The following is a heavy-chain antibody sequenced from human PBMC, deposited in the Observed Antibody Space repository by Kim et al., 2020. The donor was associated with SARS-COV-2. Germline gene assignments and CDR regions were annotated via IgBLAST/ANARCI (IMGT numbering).Heavy chain of an antibody. CDR2: ISGSGGST. D-gene: IGHD3-10*01. J-gene: IGHJ5*02. V-gene: IGHV3-23*01. CDR3: ANGRQDVLLWFGEST. CDR1: GFTFSSYA. Sequence: GGSLRLSCAASGFTFSSYAMSWVRQAPGKGLEWVSAISGSGGSTYYADSVKGRFTISRDNSKNTLYLQMNSLRAEDTAVYYCANGRQDVLLWFGESTWGQGTLVTVSS.